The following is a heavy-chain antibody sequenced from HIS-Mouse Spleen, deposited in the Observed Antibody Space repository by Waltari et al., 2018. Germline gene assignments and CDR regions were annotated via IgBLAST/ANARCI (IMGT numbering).Heavy chain of an antibody. D-gene: IGHD1-26*01. CDR1: GGSFSGYY. Sequence: QVQLQQWGAGLFKPSGTLSLTCAVYGGSFSGYYWSWIRQPPGKGLEWIGEINHSGSTNYNPSLKSRVTISVDTSKNQFSLKLSSVTAADTAVYYCARMGPASGSYGDYWGQGTLVTVSS. CDR3: ARMGPASGSYGDY. J-gene: IGHJ4*02. V-gene: IGHV4-34*01. CDR2: INHSGST.